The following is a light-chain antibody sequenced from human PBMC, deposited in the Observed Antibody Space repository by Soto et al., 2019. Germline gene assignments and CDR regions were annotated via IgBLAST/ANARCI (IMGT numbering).Light chain of an antibody. Sequence: QSVLTQPPSVSAAPGQKVTISRSGSSSNIGNNYVSWYQQLPGTAPKLLIYDNDKRPSGIPDRFSGSKSGTSATLGVTGLQTGDEADYYCATWDSSLSAGVFGGGTKLTVL. J-gene: IGLJ2*01. CDR1: SSNIGNNY. CDR3: ATWDSSLSAGV. V-gene: IGLV1-51*01. CDR2: DND.